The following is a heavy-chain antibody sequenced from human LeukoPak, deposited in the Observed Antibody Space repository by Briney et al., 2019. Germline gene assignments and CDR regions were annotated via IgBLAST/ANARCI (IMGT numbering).Heavy chain of an antibody. CDR2: IYSGGRT. J-gene: IGHJ4*02. V-gene: IGHV3-66*01. CDR3: ARSSEWLLDYFDY. Sequence: TGGSLRLSCAASGFTVSSNYMSWVRQAPGKGLEWVSVIYSGGRTYYADSVKGRFTISRDNSKNTLYLQMNSLRAEDTAVYYCARSSEWLLDYFDYWGQGTLVTVSS. D-gene: IGHD3-3*01. CDR1: GFTVSSNY.